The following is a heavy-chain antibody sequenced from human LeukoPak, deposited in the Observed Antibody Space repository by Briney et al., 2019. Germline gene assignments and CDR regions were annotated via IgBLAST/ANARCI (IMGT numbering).Heavy chain of an antibody. D-gene: IGHD5-24*01. J-gene: IGHJ5*02. CDR3: ARDILQGWFDP. CDR1: GFTFSSYG. CDR2: IWYDGSNK. Sequence: GGSLRLSCAASGFTFSSYGMHWVLQARGKGLEWVAVIWYDGSNKYYADSVKGRFTISRDNSKNTLYLQMNSLRAEDTAVYYCARDILQGWFDPWGQGTLVTVSS. V-gene: IGHV3-33*01.